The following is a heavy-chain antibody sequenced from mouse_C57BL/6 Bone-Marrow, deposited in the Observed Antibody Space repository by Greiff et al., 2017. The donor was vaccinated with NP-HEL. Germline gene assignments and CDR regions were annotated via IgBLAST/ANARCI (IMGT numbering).Heavy chain of an antibody. Sequence: VQRVESGPGLVAPSQSLSITCTVSGFSLTSYGVDWVRQSPGKGLEWLGVIWGVGSTNYNSALKSRLSISKDNSKSQVFLKMNSLQTDDTAMYYWASPRDYGDDVGAMDYWGQGTSVTVSS. J-gene: IGHJ4*01. CDR1: GFSLTSYG. CDR2: IWGVGST. D-gene: IGHD2-2*01. V-gene: IGHV2-6*01. CDR3: ASPRDYGDDVGAMDY.